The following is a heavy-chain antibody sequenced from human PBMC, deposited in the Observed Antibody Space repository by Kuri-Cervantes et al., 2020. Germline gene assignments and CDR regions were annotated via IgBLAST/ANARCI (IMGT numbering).Heavy chain of an antibody. CDR1: GFTFSSYS. CDR2: ISSSSSYI. CDR3: VREFSYDNRAYAD. V-gene: IGHV3-21*01. J-gene: IGHJ4*02. Sequence: GGSLRLSCAASGFTFSSYSMNWVRQAPGKGLEWVSSISSSSSYIYYADSVKGRFTISRDNAKNSLYLQMNSLRVEDTAVYYCVREFSYDNRAYADWGQGTLVTVSS. D-gene: IGHD3-22*01.